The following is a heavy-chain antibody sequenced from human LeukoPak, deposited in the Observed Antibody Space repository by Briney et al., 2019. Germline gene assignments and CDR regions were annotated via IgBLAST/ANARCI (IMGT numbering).Heavy chain of an antibody. J-gene: IGHJ4*02. V-gene: IGHV5-51*01. CDR3: ARGAPDTQTGDGAPQFDY. D-gene: IGHD7-27*01. CDR1: GYSFTSYW. CDR2: IYPGDSDT. Sequence: GESLKISCKGSGYSFTSYWIGWVRQMPGKGLEWMGIIYPGDSDTRYSPSFQGQVTISADKSISTAYLQWSSLKASDTAMYYCARGAPDTQTGDGAPQFDYWGQGTLVTVSS.